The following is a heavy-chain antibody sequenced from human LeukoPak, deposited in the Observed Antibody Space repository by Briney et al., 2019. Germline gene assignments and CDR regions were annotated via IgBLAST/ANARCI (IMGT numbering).Heavy chain of an antibody. V-gene: IGHV3-21*01. CDR1: GFTFDDYG. J-gene: IGHJ3*02. CDR3: ARCLGSGSYLFDAFDI. D-gene: IGHD1-26*01. Sequence: GGSLRLSCEASGFTFDDYGMSWVRQAPGKGLEWVSSISTSSSYIYYADSVKGRFTVSRDNAKNSLYLQMNSLRAGDTAVYYCARCLGSGSYLFDAFDIWGPGTMVTVSS. CDR2: ISTSSSYI.